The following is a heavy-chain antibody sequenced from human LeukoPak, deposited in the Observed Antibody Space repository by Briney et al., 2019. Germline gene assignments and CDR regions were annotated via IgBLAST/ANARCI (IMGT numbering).Heavy chain of an antibody. CDR2: ISYDGSNK. Sequence: GGSLRLSCAASGCTFSSYAMHWVRQAPGKGLEWVAVISYDGSNKYYADSVKGRFTISRDNSKNTLYLQMNSLRAEDTAVYYCAREFGLYCSSTSCAEIPNYYYYGMDVWGQGTTVTVSS. V-gene: IGHV3-30-3*01. CDR3: AREFGLYCSSTSCAEIPNYYYYGMDV. CDR1: GCTFSSYA. D-gene: IGHD2-2*01. J-gene: IGHJ6*02.